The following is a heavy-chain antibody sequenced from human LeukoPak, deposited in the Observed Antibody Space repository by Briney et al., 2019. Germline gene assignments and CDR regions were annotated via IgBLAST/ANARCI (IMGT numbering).Heavy chain of an antibody. CDR2: IYYSGTT. D-gene: IGHD3-10*01. Sequence: PSETLSLTCTVSVASISIHYWSFIRQPPGKGLEWLGYIYYSGTTYYNPSLNSRVSMSVDPSKRHFSLTLTSVTAADTAVYFCTRDDYDGAGTTYPSIWGQGTMVTVSS. V-gene: IGHV4-59*11. J-gene: IGHJ3*02. CDR3: TRDDYDGAGTTYPSI. CDR1: VASISIHY.